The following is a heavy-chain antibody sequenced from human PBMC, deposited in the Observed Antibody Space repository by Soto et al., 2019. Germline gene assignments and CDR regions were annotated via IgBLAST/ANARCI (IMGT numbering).Heavy chain of an antibody. D-gene: IGHD1-26*01. J-gene: IGHJ4*02. CDR3: AKEGVVAWEAYYVDY. Sequence: EVQLLESGGGLVQPGGSLRLSCAASGFTFSSYSMSWVRQAPGKGLEWVSAISGSGGSTYYADSVKGRFTISRDNSKNTLYLQMNSLRAEDTAVDYCAKEGVVAWEAYYVDYWGQGTLVTGSS. CDR2: ISGSGGST. CDR1: GFTFSSYS. V-gene: IGHV3-23*01.